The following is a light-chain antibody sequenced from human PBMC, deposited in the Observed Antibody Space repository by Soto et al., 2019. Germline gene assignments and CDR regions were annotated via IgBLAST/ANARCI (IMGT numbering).Light chain of an antibody. V-gene: IGKV1-39*01. Sequence: DIQMTQSPSSLSASVGDRVTITCRASQAIHSYLNWYQQKPGKAPNLLIFATSTLQSGVPSRFSGSGSGTDFTLTISSRQPEDFATYYCQQRETFGPGTKVDIK. CDR3: QQRET. J-gene: IGKJ3*01. CDR2: ATS. CDR1: QAIHSY.